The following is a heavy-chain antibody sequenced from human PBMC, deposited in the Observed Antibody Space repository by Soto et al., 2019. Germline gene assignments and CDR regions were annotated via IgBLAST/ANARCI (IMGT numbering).Heavy chain of an antibody. CDR2: IYYSGST. CDR1: GGSVSSSSYY. V-gene: IGHV4-61*01. CDR3: ARKSSGSLYDY. D-gene: IGHD3-10*01. J-gene: IGHJ4*02. Sequence: PSETLSLTCTVSGGSVSSSSYYWSWIRQPPGKGLEWIGYIYYSGSTNYNPSLKSRVTISVDTSKNQFSLKLSSVTAADTAVYYCARKSSGSLYDYWGQGTLDTVS.